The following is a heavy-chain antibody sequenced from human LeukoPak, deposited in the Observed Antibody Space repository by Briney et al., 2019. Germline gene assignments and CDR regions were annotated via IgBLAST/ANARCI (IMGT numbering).Heavy chain of an antibody. J-gene: IGHJ4*02. Sequence: GGSLRLSCAASGFALTTHGMGWVRQAPGKGLEWVSSFSGSGGATYYADSVKGRFTISRDDAKNILYLQMTSLTVEDAAVYYCARTTLETQYFDRWGQGTLVTVSS. D-gene: IGHD4-23*01. CDR1: GFALTTHG. V-gene: IGHV3-23*01. CDR2: FSGSGGAT. CDR3: ARTTLETQYFDR.